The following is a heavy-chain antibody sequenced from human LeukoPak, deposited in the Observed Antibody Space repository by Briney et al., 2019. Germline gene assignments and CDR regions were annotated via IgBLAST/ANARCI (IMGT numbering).Heavy chain of an antibody. CDR2: INPNSGGT. CDR3: ARAPDTAFDY. CDR1: GYTFTGYY. J-gene: IGHJ4*02. Sequence: ASVKVSCKASGYTFTGYYMHWVRQAPGQGLEWMGWINPNSGGTNYAQKFQGRVTMTRNTSISTAYMELSSLRSEDTAVYYCARAPDTAFDYWGQGTLVTVSS. D-gene: IGHD5-18*01. V-gene: IGHV1-2*02.